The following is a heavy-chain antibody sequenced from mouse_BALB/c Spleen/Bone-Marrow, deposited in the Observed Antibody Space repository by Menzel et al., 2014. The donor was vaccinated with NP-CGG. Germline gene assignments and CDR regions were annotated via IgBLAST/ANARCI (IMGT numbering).Heavy chain of an antibody. CDR1: GFSLISYG. CDR2: IWSGGST. J-gene: IGHJ4*01. D-gene: IGHD2-2*01. V-gene: IGHV2-2*02. Sequence: VQLVESGPGLVQPSQSLSITCTVSGFSLISYGVHWVRQSPGKGLEWLGVIWSGGSTDYNAAFISRLSISKDNSKSQVFFKMNSLQANDAAIYYCARRLRYYAMDYWGQGTSVTVSS. CDR3: ARRLRYYAMDY.